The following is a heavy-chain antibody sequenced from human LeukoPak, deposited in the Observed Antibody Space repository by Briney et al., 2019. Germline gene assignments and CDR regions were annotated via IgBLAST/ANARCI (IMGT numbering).Heavy chain of an antibody. CDR3: ARGLGAVAGRIYDGFDM. Sequence: PSETLSLTCTVSGGSISSYHWSWIRQPPGKGLEWIGYIYTSGSTNYNPSLKSRVTISVDTSKNQFSLKLSSVTAADTGVYYCARGLGAVAGRIYDGFDMWGQGTMVTVSS. D-gene: IGHD6-19*01. CDR2: IYTSGST. J-gene: IGHJ3*02. CDR1: GGSISSYH. V-gene: IGHV4-4*09.